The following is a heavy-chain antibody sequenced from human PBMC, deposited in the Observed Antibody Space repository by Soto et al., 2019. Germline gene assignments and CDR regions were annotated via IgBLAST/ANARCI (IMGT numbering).Heavy chain of an antibody. V-gene: IGHV4-34*01. CDR1: GGSFSGYY. D-gene: IGHD5-12*01. CDR3: ARGVGDGYRYFDY. J-gene: IGHJ4*02. CDR2: INHSRST. Sequence: QVQLQQWGAGLLKPSETLSLTCAVYGGSFSGYYWSWIRQPPGKGLEWIGEINHSRSTNYNPSLKSRVTISVDTSKNQFSLKLSSVTAADTAVYYCARGVGDGYRYFDYWGQGTLVTVSS.